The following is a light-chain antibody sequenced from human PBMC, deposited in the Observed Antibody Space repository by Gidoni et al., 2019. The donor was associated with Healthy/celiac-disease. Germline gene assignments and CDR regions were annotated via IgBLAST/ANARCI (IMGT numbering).Light chain of an antibody. CDR1: SSDVGGYNY. V-gene: IGLV2-14*01. Sequence: QSALTQPASVSGSPGQPITLSCTGTSSDVGGYNYVSWYQQHPGKAPKLMIYEVSNRPSGVPDRFSGSKSGNTASLTISGLQAEDEADYYCSSYTSSSTLVFGGGTKLTVL. CDR3: SSYTSSSTLV. CDR2: EVS. J-gene: IGLJ2*01.